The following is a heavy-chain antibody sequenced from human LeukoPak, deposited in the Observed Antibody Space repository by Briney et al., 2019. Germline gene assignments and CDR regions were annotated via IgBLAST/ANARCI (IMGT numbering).Heavy chain of an antibody. CDR2: ISGYNGKT. V-gene: IGHV1-18*03. J-gene: IGHJ5*02. CDR3: ARAGAVVDNWFDP. D-gene: IGHD2-15*01. CDR1: GYTFNTYG. Sequence: GASVKVSCKASGYTFNTYGITWVRQAPGQGLEWMGWISGYNGKTKYAQKLQDRVTMTTDTSTTTAYMELRSLRFDDMAVYYCARAGAVVDNWFDPWGQGILVTVSS.